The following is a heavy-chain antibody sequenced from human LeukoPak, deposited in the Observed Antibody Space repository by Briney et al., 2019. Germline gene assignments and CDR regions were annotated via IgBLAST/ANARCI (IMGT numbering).Heavy chain of an antibody. CDR3: ARVNNWNDGTSHYYYGMDV. Sequence: GGSLRPSCAASGFTFSSYSMNWVRQAPGKGLEWVSSISSSSSYIYYADSVKGRFTISRDNAKNSLYLQMNSLRAEDTAVYYCARVNNWNDGTSHYYYGMDVWGKGTTVTVSS. CDR2: ISSSSSYI. J-gene: IGHJ6*04. CDR1: GFTFSSYS. V-gene: IGHV3-21*01. D-gene: IGHD1-1*01.